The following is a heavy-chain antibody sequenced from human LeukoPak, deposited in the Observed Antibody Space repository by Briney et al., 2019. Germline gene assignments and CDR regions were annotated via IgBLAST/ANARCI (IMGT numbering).Heavy chain of an antibody. D-gene: IGHD5-12*01. CDR3: ARGGFVNIVATVHNWFDP. Sequence: SQTLSLTCAISGDSFSSNSAAWNWLRQSPSRGLEWLGRTYYRSKWYNDYAVSVKSQITINPDTSKNQFSLQLNSVTPEDTAVYYCARGGFVNIVATVHNWFDPWGQGTLVTVSS. J-gene: IGHJ5*02. CDR2: TYYRSKWYN. CDR1: GDSFSSNSAA. V-gene: IGHV6-1*01.